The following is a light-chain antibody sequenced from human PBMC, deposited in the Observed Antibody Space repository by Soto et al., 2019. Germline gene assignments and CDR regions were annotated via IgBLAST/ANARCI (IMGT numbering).Light chain of an antibody. Sequence: EIVLTQSPDTLSLSPGERATLSCRASQGVSSTYLAWYQQKFGQAPGLLIYGASTRATGIPDRFSGSGSGTDFTLTISRLEPEDFAVYYCQQYGDSSWTFGQGTKVDIK. CDR3: QQYGDSSWT. J-gene: IGKJ1*01. CDR2: GAS. CDR1: QGVSSTY. V-gene: IGKV3-20*01.